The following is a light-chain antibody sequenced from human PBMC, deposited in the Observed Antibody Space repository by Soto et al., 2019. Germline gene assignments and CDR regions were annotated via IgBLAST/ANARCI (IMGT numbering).Light chain of an antibody. J-gene: IGKJ1*01. CDR2: GTS. Sequence: EIVLTQSLVTLSLSPGESATLSCLASQSVSSIYLAWYQQKPGQAPRLLIYGTSGRATGIPDRFSGSGSGTDFILTISRLEPEDFAVYYCQQYGSSPQTFGQGTRWIS. CDR1: QSVSSIY. V-gene: IGKV3-20*01. CDR3: QQYGSSPQT.